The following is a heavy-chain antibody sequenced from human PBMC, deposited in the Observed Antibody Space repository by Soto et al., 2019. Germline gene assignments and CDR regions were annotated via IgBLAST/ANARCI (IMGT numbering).Heavy chain of an antibody. D-gene: IGHD2-2*01. CDR3: AKPRRYCRSTSCVSKIAACFDP. CDR1: GFTFSSYA. V-gene: IGHV3-23*01. J-gene: IGHJ5*02. Sequence: PGGSLRLSCAASGFTFSSYAMSWVRQAPGKGLEWVSAISGSGGSTYYADSVKGRFTISRDNSKNTLYLQMNSLRAEDTAVYYCAKPRRYCRSTSCVSKIAACFDPWGQGTLVTVSP. CDR2: ISGSGGST.